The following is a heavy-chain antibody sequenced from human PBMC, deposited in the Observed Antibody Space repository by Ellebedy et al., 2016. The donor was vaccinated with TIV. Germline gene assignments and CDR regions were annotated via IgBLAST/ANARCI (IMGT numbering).Heavy chain of an antibody. J-gene: IGHJ4*02. CDR3: ARLTWGAVAPSDY. V-gene: IGHV5-10-1*01. CDR1: GYSFTNYW. CDR2: IDPSDSYT. Sequence: SCKGSGYSFTNYWISWVRQMPGKGLEWMGRIDPSDSYTNYSPSFQGLVTISADRSISTAYVQWSSLKASDTAMYYCARLTWGAVAPSDYWGQGTLVTVSS. D-gene: IGHD6-19*01.